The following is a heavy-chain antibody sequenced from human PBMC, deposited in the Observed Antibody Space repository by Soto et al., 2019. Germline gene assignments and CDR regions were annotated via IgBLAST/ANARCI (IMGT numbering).Heavy chain of an antibody. V-gene: IGHV4-31*03. Sequence: SDTLSLTCTFSGGSIKIGALNWSWSLQDPGKGLEWIAYIYYSGSTYYSPSLMSRVIISVDTSKNQFSLRLRSVTAADTAVYYCARAAFFYYDNTGYYHFDYWGQGSLVTVSS. CDR3: ARAAFFYYDNTGYYHFDY. D-gene: IGHD3-22*01. J-gene: IGHJ4*02. CDR1: GGSIKIGALN. CDR2: IYYSGST.